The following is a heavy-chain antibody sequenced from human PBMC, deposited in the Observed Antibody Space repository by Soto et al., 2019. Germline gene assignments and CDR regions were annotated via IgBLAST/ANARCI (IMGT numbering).Heavy chain of an antibody. CDR3: ATTHGSAVAGTSDD. J-gene: IGHJ4*02. V-gene: IGHV3-21*01. CDR1: GFTFSSYN. CDR2: ITSSGNYI. Sequence: EVQLVESGGGLVKPGGSLRLSCAASGFTFSSYNMNWVRQAPAKGLEWVSSITSSGNYIYYADSVKGRFTISRDNAKNSLYLQMNSLRAEDTAMYYCATTHGSAVAGTSDDWGQGTLVIVSS. D-gene: IGHD6-19*01.